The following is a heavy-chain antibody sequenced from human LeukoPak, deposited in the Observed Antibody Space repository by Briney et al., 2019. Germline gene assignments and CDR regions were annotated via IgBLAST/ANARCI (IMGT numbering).Heavy chain of an antibody. D-gene: IGHD3-10*01. CDR1: GYTFTSYD. CDR3: ARRSRSYGSGNIGGY. CDR2: MNPNSGNT. J-gene: IGHJ4*02. V-gene: IGHV1-8*01. Sequence: ASVKVSCKASGYTFTSYDINWVRQATGQGLAWMGWMNPNSGNTGYARKFQGRVTMTRNTSISTAYMELSSLRSEDTAVYYCARRSRSYGSGNIGGYWGQGTLVTVSS.